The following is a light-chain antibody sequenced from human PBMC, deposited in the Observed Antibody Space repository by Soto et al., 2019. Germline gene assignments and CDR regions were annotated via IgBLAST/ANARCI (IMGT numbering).Light chain of an antibody. Sequence: EIVLTQSPATLSLSPGERATLSCRASQSVSSYLAWYQQRPGQAPRLLIYDASNRATGIPARFSGSRSGTDFTLTISSLEPEDVAVYYCQQRSNWPLTFGGGTKVEIK. J-gene: IGKJ4*01. CDR3: QQRSNWPLT. V-gene: IGKV3-11*01. CDR1: QSVSSY. CDR2: DAS.